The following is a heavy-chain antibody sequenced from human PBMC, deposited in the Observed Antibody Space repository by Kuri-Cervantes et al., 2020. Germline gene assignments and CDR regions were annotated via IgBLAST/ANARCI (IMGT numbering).Heavy chain of an antibody. Sequence: SETLSLTCAVSGYSISSGYYWCWIRQPPGKGLEWIGEINHSGSSNYNPSLTSRVTISVDTSKNQFSLKVRSVTAADLAVYYCASGHGTGSYNWLDPWGQGTLVTVSS. CDR1: GYSISSGYY. CDR2: INHSGSS. CDR3: ASGHGTGSYNWLDP. D-gene: IGHD3-10*01. J-gene: IGHJ5*02. V-gene: IGHV4-38-2*01.